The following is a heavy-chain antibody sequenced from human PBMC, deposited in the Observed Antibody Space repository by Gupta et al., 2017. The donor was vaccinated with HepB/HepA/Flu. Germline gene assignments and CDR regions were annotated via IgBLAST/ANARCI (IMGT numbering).Heavy chain of an antibody. Sequence: QLQLQESGPGLVKPSETLSLTCAVSGASISTSAFLWGWIRQPPGKGLECIGSIYYGGSPYYNPSLRDRVTIFEDTSKNQFSLRLTSVNAADTAVYYCARLHRGRDTIGHYAAFDIWGQGTVVTVSS. CDR1: GASISTSAFL. V-gene: IGHV4-39*01. CDR3: ARLHRGRDTIGHYAAFDI. D-gene: IGHD3-22*01. J-gene: IGHJ3*02. CDR2: IYYGGSP.